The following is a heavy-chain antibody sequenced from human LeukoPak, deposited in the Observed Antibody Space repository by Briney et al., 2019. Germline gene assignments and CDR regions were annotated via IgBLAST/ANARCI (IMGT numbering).Heavy chain of an antibody. CDR1: GYRFSTYW. CDR3: ARLMEGFGEFYFDY. Sequence: GESLKISCKGSGYRFSTYWIAWVRQMPGKGLEWMGIIYPGDSDTRYSPSSQGQVTISVDRSISTAYLQWSSLKASDTAMYYCARLMEGFGEFYFDYWGQGTLVTVSS. J-gene: IGHJ4*02. CDR2: IYPGDSDT. D-gene: IGHD3-10*01. V-gene: IGHV5-51*01.